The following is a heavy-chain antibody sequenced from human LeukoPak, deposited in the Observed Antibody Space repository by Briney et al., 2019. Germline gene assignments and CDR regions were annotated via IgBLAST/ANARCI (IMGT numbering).Heavy chain of an antibody. Sequence: GGSLRLSCAASGFTFSSYGMTWVRQAPGKGLEWVSYISSSSSTIYYADSVKGRFTISRDNAKNSLYLQLNSLRVEDTAVYYCARGYGSSYWGQGTRVIVSS. CDR3: ARGYGSSY. J-gene: IGHJ4*02. D-gene: IGHD6-19*01. V-gene: IGHV3-48*01. CDR1: GFTFSSYG. CDR2: ISSSSSTI.